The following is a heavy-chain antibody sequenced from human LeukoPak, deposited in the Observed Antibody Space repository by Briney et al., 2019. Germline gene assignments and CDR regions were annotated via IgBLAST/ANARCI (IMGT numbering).Heavy chain of an antibody. D-gene: IGHD3-10*01. CDR2: IKQDGSEK. Sequence: PGGSLRLSCAASGFTFSSYWMSWVRQAPGKGLEWVANIKQDGSEKYYVDSVKGRFTISRDNAKNSLYLQMNSLRAEDTAVYYCARDRRGGYYYYYMDVWGKGTTVTVSS. CDR3: ARDRRGGYYYYYMDV. V-gene: IGHV3-7*01. J-gene: IGHJ6*03. CDR1: GFTFSSYW.